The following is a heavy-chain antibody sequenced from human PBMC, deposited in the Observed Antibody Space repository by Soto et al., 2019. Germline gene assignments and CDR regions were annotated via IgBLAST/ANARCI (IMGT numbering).Heavy chain of an antibody. CDR3: ARDPGYGDRYDS. D-gene: IGHD4-17*01. Sequence: SETLSLTCTVSGDSVSSGSYSWTWIRQPPGKGLEWIGYIFISGNTHYSAALKRRVSISVDPSKSAFSLRLSSVTAEHTAVYYCARDPGYGDRYDSWGQGTLVTVAS. CDR1: GDSVSSGSYS. CDR2: IFISGNT. J-gene: IGHJ4*02. V-gene: IGHV4-61*01.